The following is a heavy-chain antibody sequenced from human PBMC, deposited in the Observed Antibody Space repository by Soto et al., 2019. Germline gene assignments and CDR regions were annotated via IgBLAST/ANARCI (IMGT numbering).Heavy chain of an antibody. D-gene: IGHD3-10*01. CDR3: ARHGDYYYGSGSYYKDYYYYGMDV. CDR1: GGSISSSSYY. Sequence: SETLSLTCTVSGGSISSSSYYWGWIRQPPGKGLEWIGSIYYSGSTYYNPSLKSRVTISVDTSKNQFSLKLSSVTAADMAVYYCARHGDYYYGSGSYYKDYYYYGMDVWGQGTTVTVSS. J-gene: IGHJ6*02. V-gene: IGHV4-39*01. CDR2: IYYSGST.